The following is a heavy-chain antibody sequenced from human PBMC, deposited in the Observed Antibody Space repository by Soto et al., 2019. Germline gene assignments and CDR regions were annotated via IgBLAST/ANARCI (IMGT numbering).Heavy chain of an antibody. Sequence: QVQLVQSGAEVKRPGSSVKVSCKASGGAFNNYAIYWVRQAPGQGLEWLGTIVPVFPSVYYAPRFQGRLTIPAYGSPDTVYMRLTSLKSKDTAVYYCAREMPSTAAAYFYYGLNAWGQGTSVTVSS. J-gene: IGHJ6*02. D-gene: IGHD6-13*01. CDR3: AREMPSTAAAYFYYGLNA. V-gene: IGHV1-69*18. CDR1: GGAFNNYA. CDR2: IVPVFPSV.